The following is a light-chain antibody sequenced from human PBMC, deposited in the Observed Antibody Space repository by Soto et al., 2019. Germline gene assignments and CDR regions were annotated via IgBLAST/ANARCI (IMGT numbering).Light chain of an antibody. CDR1: QVISSW. Sequence: DIQMTQSPSSVSASVGDTVTVSCRASQVISSWLAWYQQKPGRAPNLLIYKASTLQTGVPSRFSGSGSGTGFTLTITNLQPEDFATYYCHQASSFPLSFGGGTKVEIK. V-gene: IGKV1-12*01. CDR2: KAS. CDR3: HQASSFPLS. J-gene: IGKJ4*01.